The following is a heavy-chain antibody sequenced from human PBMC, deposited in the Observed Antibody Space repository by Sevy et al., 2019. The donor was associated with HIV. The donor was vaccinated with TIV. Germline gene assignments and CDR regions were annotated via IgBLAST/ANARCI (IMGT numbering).Heavy chain of an antibody. V-gene: IGHV4-59*01. D-gene: IGHD6-6*01. CDR2: IHYSGST. Sequence: SETLSLTCTVSGDSISSYYWSWMRQPPGKGLEWIGYIHYSGSTNYKPSLKSRVTISVDTSKSQFSLNLNSVTAADTAVYFCARASGQSTSSRYFDFWGQGTLVTVSS. J-gene: IGHJ4*02. CDR3: ARASGQSTSSRYFDF. CDR1: GDSISSYY.